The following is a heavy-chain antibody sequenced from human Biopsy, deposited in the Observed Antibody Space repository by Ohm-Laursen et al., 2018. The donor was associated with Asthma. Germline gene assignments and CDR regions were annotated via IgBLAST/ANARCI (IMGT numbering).Heavy chain of an antibody. Sequence: TLSLTCTVSGDSISSYHWSWIRQPPGKGLEWIGNVFYGGATNYNPSLKSRVTISVDTSKNQFFLRLSSVTAADTAVYYCARGVVYGGDSYAEYFQHWGQGTLVTVSS. CDR2: VFYGGAT. D-gene: IGHD4-23*01. CDR1: GDSISSYH. J-gene: IGHJ1*01. CDR3: ARGVVYGGDSYAEYFQH. V-gene: IGHV4-59*01.